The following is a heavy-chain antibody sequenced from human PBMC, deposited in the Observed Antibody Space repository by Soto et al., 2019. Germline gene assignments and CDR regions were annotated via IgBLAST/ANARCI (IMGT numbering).Heavy chain of an antibody. J-gene: IGHJ2*01. D-gene: IGHD6-19*01. CDR2: ISYDGSNK. Sequence: QVQLVESGGGVVQPGRSLRLSCAASGFTFSSYAMHWVRQAPGKGLEWVALISYDGSNKYYADSVKGRFTISRDNSKNTGDMEMNSLRTEDTAVYYCARVEAVAVTWWYFDLWGRGTLVTVSS. CDR3: ARVEAVAVTWWYFDL. V-gene: IGHV3-30*03. CDR1: GFTFSSYA.